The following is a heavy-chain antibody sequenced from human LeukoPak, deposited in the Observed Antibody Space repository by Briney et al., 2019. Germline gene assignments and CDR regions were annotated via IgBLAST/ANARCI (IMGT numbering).Heavy chain of an antibody. CDR1: GFTLSGHN. CDR2: VSISSGTI. V-gene: IGHV3-48*04. CDR3: ARAMSTFGGVRNYFDS. Sequence: PGGSLRLSCAASGFTLSGHNMNWVSQAPGKGMEWVSFVSISSGTIYYADSVKGRFRISRDNAKSSLDLEMNSLRAEDTAVYYCARAMSTFGGVRNYFDSWGQGTLVTVSS. D-gene: IGHD3-16*01. J-gene: IGHJ4*02.